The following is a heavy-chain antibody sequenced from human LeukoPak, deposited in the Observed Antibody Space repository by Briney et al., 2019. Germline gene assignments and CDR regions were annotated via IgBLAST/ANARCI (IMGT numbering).Heavy chain of an antibody. CDR3: AKGEFIYDFWSGYSDDAFDI. CDR1: GFTFSSYG. J-gene: IGHJ3*02. D-gene: IGHD3-3*01. Sequence: GRSLRLSCAASGFTFSSYGMHWVRQAPGKGLEWVAVISYDGSNKYYADSVKGRFTISRDNSKDTLYLQMNSLRAEDTAVYYCAKGEFIYDFWSGYSDDAFDIWGQGTMVTVSS. V-gene: IGHV3-30*18. CDR2: ISYDGSNK.